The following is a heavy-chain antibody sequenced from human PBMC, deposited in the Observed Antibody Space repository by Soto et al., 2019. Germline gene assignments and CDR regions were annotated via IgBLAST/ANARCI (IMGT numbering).Heavy chain of an antibody. CDR2: IWYDGSNK. D-gene: IGHD3-10*01. V-gene: IGHV3-33*01. CDR3: ARELWFGELFLDYYDYGMDV. Sequence: QVQLVESGGGVVQPGRSLRLSCAASGFTFSSYGMHWVRQAPGKGLEWVAVIWYDGSNKYYADSVKGRFTISRDNSKNTLYLQMNSLRAEDTAVYYCARELWFGELFLDYYDYGMDVWGQGTTVTVSS. CDR1: GFTFSSYG. J-gene: IGHJ6*02.